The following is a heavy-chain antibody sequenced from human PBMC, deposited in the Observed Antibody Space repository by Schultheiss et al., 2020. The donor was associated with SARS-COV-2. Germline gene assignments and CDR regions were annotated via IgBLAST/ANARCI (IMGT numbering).Heavy chain of an antibody. V-gene: IGHV3-74*01. D-gene: IGHD6-13*01. J-gene: IGHJ6*03. CDR2: INSDGSST. CDR3: TTGQQGYYYYYMDV. CDR1: GFTFSSYW. Sequence: GGSLRLSCAASGFTFSSYWMHWVRQAPGKGLVWVSRINSDGSSTSYADSVKGRFTISRDNAKNTLYLQMNSLRAEDTAVYYCTTGQQGYYYYYMDVWGKGTTVTVSS.